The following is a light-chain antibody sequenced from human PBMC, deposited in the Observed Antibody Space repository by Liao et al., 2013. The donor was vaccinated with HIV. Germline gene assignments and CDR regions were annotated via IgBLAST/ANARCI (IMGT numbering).Light chain of an antibody. V-gene: IGLV3-25*02. Sequence: SYELTQPPSVSLLPGQTGRITCSGDALPKQYAYWYQQKPGQAPVLVIYKDSERPSGIPERFSGSNSGNTATLTITGTQTMDESDYFCQAWDSGAEVLFGGGTKLTVL. J-gene: IGLJ2*01. CDR3: QAWDSGAEVL. CDR1: ALPKQY. CDR2: KDS.